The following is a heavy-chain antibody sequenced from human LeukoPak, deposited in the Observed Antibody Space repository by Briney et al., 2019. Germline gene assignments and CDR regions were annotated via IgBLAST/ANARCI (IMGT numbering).Heavy chain of an antibody. CDR1: GYTFTSYG. D-gene: IGHD3-22*01. Sequence: ASVKVSCKASGYTFTSYGIIWVRQAPGQGLEWMGWISPYNGNTNYAQKLQGRVTMTRDTSTSTAYMELRSLRSDDTAVYFCARDGHRMYYYESSGYRFDSWGQGTLVTVSS. J-gene: IGHJ4*02. V-gene: IGHV1-18*01. CDR3: ARDGHRMYYYESSGYRFDS. CDR2: ISPYNGNT.